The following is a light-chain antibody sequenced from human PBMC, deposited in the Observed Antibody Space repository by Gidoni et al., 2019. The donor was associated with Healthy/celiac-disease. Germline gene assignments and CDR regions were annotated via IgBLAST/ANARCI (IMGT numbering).Light chain of an antibody. CDR3: QQYGSSPIT. CDR2: GAS. CDR1: QSVSSSY. V-gene: IGKV3-20*01. Sequence: EIVLTQSPGTLSLSPGERATLSCRASQSVSSSYLAWYQQKPGQAPRLLIYGASSRATGIPDRFSGSGSGPDFTLTISRLEPEDFAVYYCQQYGSSPITFXQXTRLEIK. J-gene: IGKJ5*01.